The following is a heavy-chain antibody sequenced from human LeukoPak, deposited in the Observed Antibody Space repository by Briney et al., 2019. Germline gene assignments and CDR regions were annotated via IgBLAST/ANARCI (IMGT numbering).Heavy chain of an antibody. CDR2: IYYSGSS. Sequence: SETLSLTCTVSGGSISGSNYYWGWIRQPPGKGLEWIGSIYYSGSSYYNPSLKSRVTISVDTSKNQFSLKLSSVTAADTAVYYCARLRDYHYNYMDVWGKGTTVTISS. V-gene: IGHV4-39*01. CDR3: ARLRDYHYNYMDV. J-gene: IGHJ6*03. CDR1: GGSISGSNYY.